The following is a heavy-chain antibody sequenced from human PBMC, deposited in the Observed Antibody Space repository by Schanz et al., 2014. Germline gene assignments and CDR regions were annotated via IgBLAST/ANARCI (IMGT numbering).Heavy chain of an antibody. CDR3: ASSGAGYSSSWDLDD. J-gene: IGHJ4*02. CDR2: IIPILGIA. V-gene: IGHV1-69*04. D-gene: IGHD6-13*01. CDR1: GYTFTDYG. Sequence: QVQVVQSGAEVKKPGASVKVSCKASGYTFTDYGVIWVRQAPGQGLEWMGRIIPILGIANYAQKFQGRVTITADKATFTAYMDVSSLRSEDTAVYDCASSGAGYSSSWDLDDWGQGTLVTVSS.